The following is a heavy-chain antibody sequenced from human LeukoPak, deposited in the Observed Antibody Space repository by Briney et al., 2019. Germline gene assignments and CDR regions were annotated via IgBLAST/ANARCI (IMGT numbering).Heavy chain of an antibody. CDR2: IYPGNSDI. J-gene: IGHJ4*02. D-gene: IGHD2-2*01. Sequence: GESLKLSCKGSGYSFTTYWIAWVRQMPGKGLEWMGVIYPGNSDITYSPSFQGQVTISVDKSISTAYLQWSSLKASDTAIYYCARHLSSITSCPHYWGQGTLVTVSS. V-gene: IGHV5-51*01. CDR1: GYSFTTYW. CDR3: ARHLSSITSCPHY.